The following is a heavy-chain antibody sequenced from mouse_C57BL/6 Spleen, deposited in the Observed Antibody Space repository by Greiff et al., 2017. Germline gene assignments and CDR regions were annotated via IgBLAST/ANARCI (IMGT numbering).Heavy chain of an antibody. CDR3: ARGGGSDAMDD. CDR1: GYALCSYW. Sequence: QVQLQQSGAELVKPGASVKISCKASGYALCSYWMNWVKQRPGKGLEWIGQLYPGDGDTNYNGKFKGKATLTADKSSSTACMQLSSQTSEDSAVYCCARGGGSDAMDDWGQGTSVTVSS. D-gene: IGHD1-1*01. V-gene: IGHV1-80*01. CDR2: LYPGDGDT. J-gene: IGHJ4*01.